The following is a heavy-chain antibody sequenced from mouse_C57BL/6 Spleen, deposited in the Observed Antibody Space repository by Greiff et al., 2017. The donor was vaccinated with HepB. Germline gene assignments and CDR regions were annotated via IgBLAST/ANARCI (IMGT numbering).Heavy chain of an antibody. Sequence: EVQLVESGPGLVKPSQSLSLTCSVTGYSITSGYYWNWIRQFPGNKLEWMGYISYDGSNNYNPSLKNRISITRDTSKNQFFLKLNSVTTEDTATYYCAREGSNSHFDYWGQGTTLTVSS. CDR2: ISYDGSN. D-gene: IGHD4-1*01. V-gene: IGHV3-6*01. CDR3: AREGSNSHFDY. CDR1: GYSITSGYY. J-gene: IGHJ2*01.